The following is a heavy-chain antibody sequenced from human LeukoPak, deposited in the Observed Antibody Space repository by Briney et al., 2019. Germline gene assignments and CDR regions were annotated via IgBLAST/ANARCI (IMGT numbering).Heavy chain of an antibody. D-gene: IGHD3-10*01. CDR2: ISSSSSYI. V-gene: IGHV3-21*01. CDR1: GFTFSSYS. Sequence: PGGSLRLSCAASGFTFSSYSMNWVRQAPGKGLEWVSSISSSSSYIYYADSVKGRFTISRDNAKNSLYLQMNSLRAEDTAVYYCARGWDYYGSGSYLPDYWGQGTLVTVCS. CDR3: ARGWDYYGSGSYLPDY. J-gene: IGHJ4*02.